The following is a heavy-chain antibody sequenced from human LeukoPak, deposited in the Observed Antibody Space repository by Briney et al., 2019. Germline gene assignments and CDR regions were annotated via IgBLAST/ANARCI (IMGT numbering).Heavy chain of an antibody. V-gene: IGHV1-18*01. D-gene: IGHD2-2*01. Sequence: ASVKVSCKASGYTFTSYGISWMRQAPGQGLEWMEWISAYNGNTNYAQKLQGRVTMTTDTSTSTAYMELRSLKSDDTAVYYCARDGYQPLDVTYFQHWGQGTLVSVSS. CDR2: ISAYNGNT. J-gene: IGHJ1*01. CDR1: GYTFTSYG. CDR3: ARDGYQPLDVTYFQH.